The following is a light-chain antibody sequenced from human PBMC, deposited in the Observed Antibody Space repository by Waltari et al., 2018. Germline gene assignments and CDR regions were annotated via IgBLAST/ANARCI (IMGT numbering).Light chain of an antibody. CDR3: NSRDSRGKHWV. CDR1: SLRSYS. V-gene: IGLV3-19*01. Sequence: SSELTQDPAVSVALGQTVRITCQGDSLRSYSPTWYQQKPGPAPVLVIYGKNNRPSGIPDRFSGSSSGNTASLAITGAQAEDEAEYYCNSRDSRGKHWVFGGGTKLTVL. CDR2: GKN. J-gene: IGLJ3*02.